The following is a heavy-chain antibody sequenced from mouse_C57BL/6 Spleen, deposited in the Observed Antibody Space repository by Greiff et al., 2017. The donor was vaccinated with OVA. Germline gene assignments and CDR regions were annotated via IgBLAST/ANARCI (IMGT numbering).Heavy chain of an antibody. CDR1: GFTFSDYY. CDR2: INYDGSST. Sequence: EVMLVESEGGLVQPGSSMKLSCTASGFTFSDYYMAWVRQVPEKGLEWVANINYDGSSTYYLDSLKSRFIISRDNAKNILYLQMSSLKSEDTATYYCAREEIYYGNYGYFDVWGTGTTVTVSS. D-gene: IGHD2-1*01. V-gene: IGHV5-16*01. CDR3: AREEIYYGNYGYFDV. J-gene: IGHJ1*03.